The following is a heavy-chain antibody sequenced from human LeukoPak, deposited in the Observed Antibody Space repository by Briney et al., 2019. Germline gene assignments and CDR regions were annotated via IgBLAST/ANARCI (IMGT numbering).Heavy chain of an antibody. J-gene: IGHJ6*04. V-gene: IGHV3-48*04. CDR3: AELGITMIGGV. CDR1: GFTFSSYS. CDR2: ISSSGSTI. D-gene: IGHD3-10*02. Sequence: GGSLRLSCAASGFTFSSYSMNWVRQAPGKGLEWVSYISSSGSTIYYADSVKGRFTISRGNAKNSLYLQMNSLRAEDTAVYCCAELGITMIGGVWGKGTTVTISS.